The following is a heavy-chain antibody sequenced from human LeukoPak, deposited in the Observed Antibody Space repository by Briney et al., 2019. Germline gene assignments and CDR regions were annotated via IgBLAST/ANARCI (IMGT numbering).Heavy chain of an antibody. Sequence: ASVKVSCKASGGTFSSYAISWVRQAPGQGLEWMGGIIPIFGTANYAQKFQGRVTITADESTSTAYMELSSLRSEDTAVYYCARVRGLTIFGVAHYYYYMDVWGKGTTVTVSS. CDR1: GGTFSSYA. V-gene: IGHV1-69*13. CDR3: ARVRGLTIFGVAHYYYYMDV. J-gene: IGHJ6*03. D-gene: IGHD3-3*01. CDR2: IIPIFGTA.